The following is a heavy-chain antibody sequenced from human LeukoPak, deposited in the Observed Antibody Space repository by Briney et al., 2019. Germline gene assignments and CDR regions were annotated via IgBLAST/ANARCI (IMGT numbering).Heavy chain of an antibody. J-gene: IGHJ4*02. CDR1: GGSFSGYF. V-gene: IGHV4-34*01. Sequence: SETLSLTCAVYGGSFSGYFWSWIRHPPGKGLEWIGEINRSGSTTYNPSLKSRVTISVDTSKNQFSLKLNSVTAADTAVYYCARFGTYWGQGILVTVSS. CDR2: INRSGST. D-gene: IGHD3-10*01. CDR3: ARFGTY.